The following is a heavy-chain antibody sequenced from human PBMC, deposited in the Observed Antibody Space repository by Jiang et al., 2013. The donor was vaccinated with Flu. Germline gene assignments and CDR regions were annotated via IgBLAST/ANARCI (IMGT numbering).Heavy chain of an antibody. Sequence: QSGAEVKKPGASVKVSCKASGYTFTSYYMHWVRQAPGQGLEWMGIINPSGGSTSYAQKFQGRVTMTRDTSTSTVYMELSSLRSEDTAVYYCARNGIAARRNDAYYYYGMDVWGPGDHGHRLL. D-gene: IGHD6-6*01. CDR1: GYTFTSYY. V-gene: IGHV1-46*03. CDR3: ARNGIAARRNDAYYYYGMDV. CDR2: INPSGGST. J-gene: IGHJ6*01.